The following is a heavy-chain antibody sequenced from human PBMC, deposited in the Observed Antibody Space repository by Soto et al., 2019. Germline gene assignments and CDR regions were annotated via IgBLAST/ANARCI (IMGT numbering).Heavy chain of an antibody. V-gene: IGHV3-23*01. D-gene: IGHD1-1*01. Sequence: GGSLRLSCAASGLTFSSYAMSWVCHAPGKGLEWVSSISGSGGGTYYAGSVKGRFTFSRDNSKNTLYPQMNSLRAEDTAVYYCAKFGMATTKRSPPYYSDYWGQGALVTVSS. CDR1: GLTFSSYA. CDR3: AKFGMATTKRSPPYYSDY. J-gene: IGHJ4*02. CDR2: ISGSGGGT.